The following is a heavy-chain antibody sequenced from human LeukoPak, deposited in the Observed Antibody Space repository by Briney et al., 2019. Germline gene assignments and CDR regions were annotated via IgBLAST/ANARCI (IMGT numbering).Heavy chain of an antibody. CDR3: ARGHSGSYQRTDAFDI. CDR2: IDSSSDYI. Sequence: GGSLRLSCAASGFTFSSYAMSWVRQAPGKGLEWVSSIDSSSDYIYYADSAKGRFSVSRDNAKNSLYLQMNSLRAEDTAIYYCARGHSGSYQRTDAFDIWGQGTMVTVSS. J-gene: IGHJ3*02. V-gene: IGHV3-21*01. D-gene: IGHD1-26*01. CDR1: GFTFSSYA.